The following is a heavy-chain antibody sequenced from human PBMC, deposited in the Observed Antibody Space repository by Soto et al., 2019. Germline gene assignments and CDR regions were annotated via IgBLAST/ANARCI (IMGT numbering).Heavy chain of an antibody. V-gene: IGHV3-74*01. Sequence: EVQLVESGGGLVQPGGSLRLSCAASGFTFSTYWMHWVRQAPGKGLVWVSRINGDESRRNYADSVEGRFTISRDNAKNTVYLQMNSLRDEDTAVYYCVRGGLYRFYMDVWGKGTTVTVSS. CDR2: INGDESRR. CDR1: GFTFSTYW. J-gene: IGHJ6*03. CDR3: VRGGLYRFYMDV.